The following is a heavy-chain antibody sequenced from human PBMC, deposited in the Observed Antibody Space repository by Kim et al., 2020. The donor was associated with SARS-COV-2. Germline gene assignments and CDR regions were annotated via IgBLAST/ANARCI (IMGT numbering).Heavy chain of an antibody. CDR3: ARDRPYYGMDV. V-gene: IGHV4-31*02. D-gene: IGHD6-6*01. Sequence: TYYNPSLKSRVTISVDTSKNQFSLKLSSVTAADTAVYYCARDRPYYGMDVWGQGTTVTVSS. J-gene: IGHJ6*02. CDR2: T.